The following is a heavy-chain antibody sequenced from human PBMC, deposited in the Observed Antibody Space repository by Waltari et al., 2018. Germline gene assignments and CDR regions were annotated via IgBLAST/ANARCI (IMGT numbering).Heavy chain of an antibody. V-gene: IGHV1-2*02. CDR1: GYTFTGYY. Sequence: QVQLVQSGAEVKQPGASVKVSCKTSGYTFTGYYMYWGRQAPGQGLEWMGWINPYSGGTAYAQKFQGRVTLTRDTSISTAYMELNRLISDDSAMYYCATAPDAFQIINWGQGTLVTVSS. CDR3: ATAPDAFQIIN. D-gene: IGHD2-2*01. J-gene: IGHJ4*02. CDR2: INPYSGGT.